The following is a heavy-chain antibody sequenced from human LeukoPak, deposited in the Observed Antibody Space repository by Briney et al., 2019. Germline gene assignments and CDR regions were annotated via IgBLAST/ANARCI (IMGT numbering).Heavy chain of an antibody. CDR2: ISSNGGST. V-gene: IGHV3-64D*06. D-gene: IGHD6-19*01. CDR1: GFTFSSYA. CDR3: VKGIAVAGPYYFDY. J-gene: IGHJ4*02. Sequence: GGSLRLSCSASGFTFSSYAMHWVRQAPGKGLEYVSAISSNGGSTYYADSVKGRFTISRDNSKNTLYLQMSSLRAEDTAVYYCVKGIAVAGPYYFDYWGQGTLVTVSS.